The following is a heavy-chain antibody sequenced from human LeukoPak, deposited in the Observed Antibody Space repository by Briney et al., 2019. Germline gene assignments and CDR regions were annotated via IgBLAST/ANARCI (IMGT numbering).Heavy chain of an antibody. V-gene: IGHV3-9*01. D-gene: IGHD2-15*01. J-gene: IGHJ4*02. CDR3: AKWACSGGSCCTQQYYFDY. CDR2: ISWNSGSI. Sequence: GGSLRLSCAASGFTFDDYAMHWVRQAPGKGLEWVSGISWNSGSIGYADSVKGRFTISRDNAKNSLYLQMNSLRAEDTALYYCAKWACSGGSCCTQQYYFDYWGQGTLVTVSS. CDR1: GFTFDDYA.